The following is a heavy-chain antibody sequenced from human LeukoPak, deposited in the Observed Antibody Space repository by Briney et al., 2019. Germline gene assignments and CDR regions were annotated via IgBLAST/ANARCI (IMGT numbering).Heavy chain of an antibody. V-gene: IGHV3-23*01. CDR2: ISGSGGST. J-gene: IGHJ6*02. CDR3: AKGYVSHYYYGMDV. CDR1: GFTFSSYV. D-gene: IGHD5-12*01. Sequence: GGSLRLSCAASGFTFSSYVMSWVSQAPGKGLEWVSGISGSGGSTYYADSVKGRFTISRDNSKNTVYLQMSSLRAEDTATYYCAKGYVSHYYYGMDVWGQGTTATVSS.